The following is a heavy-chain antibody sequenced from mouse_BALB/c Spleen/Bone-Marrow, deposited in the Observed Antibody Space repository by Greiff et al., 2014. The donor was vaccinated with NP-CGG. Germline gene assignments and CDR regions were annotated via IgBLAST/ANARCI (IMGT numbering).Heavy chain of an antibody. D-gene: IGHD2-3*01. CDR3: ARPIYDGYYVAY. J-gene: IGHJ3*01. CDR1: GFTFSDYY. Sequence: EVMLVESGGGLVQPGGSLKLSCATSGFTFSDYYMYWVRQTPEKRLEWVAYISNGGGSTYYPDTVKGRFTISRDNAKNTLYLQMSRLKSEDTAMYYCARPIYDGYYVAYWGQGTLVTVSA. V-gene: IGHV5-12*02. CDR2: ISNGGGST.